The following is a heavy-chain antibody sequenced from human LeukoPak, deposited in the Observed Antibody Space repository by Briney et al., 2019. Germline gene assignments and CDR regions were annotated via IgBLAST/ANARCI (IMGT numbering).Heavy chain of an antibody. J-gene: IGHJ4*02. V-gene: IGHV3-21*01. CDR1: GFTFSSYS. CDR2: ISSSSSYI. D-gene: IGHD3-10*01. CDR3: ARDLNAYYGSGSYPYYSDY. Sequence: PGGSLRLSCAASGFTFSSYSMNWVRQAPGKGLEWVSSISSSSSYIYYADSVKGRFTISRDNAKNSLYLQVNSLRAEDTAVYYCARDLNAYYGSGSYPYYSDYWGQGTLVTVSS.